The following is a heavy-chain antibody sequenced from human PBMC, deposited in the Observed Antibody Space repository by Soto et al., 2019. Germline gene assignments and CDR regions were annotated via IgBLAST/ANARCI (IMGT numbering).Heavy chain of an antibody. Sequence: GGSLRLSCAASGFTFSSYGMHWVRQAPGKGLEWVAVIWYDGSNKYYADSVKGRFTISRDNSKNTLYLQMNSLRAEDTAVYYCARQSRAQQGAFDIWGQGTMVTVSS. CDR1: GFTFSSYG. D-gene: IGHD6-19*01. CDR2: IWYDGSNK. J-gene: IGHJ3*02. V-gene: IGHV3-33*01. CDR3: ARQSRAQQGAFDI.